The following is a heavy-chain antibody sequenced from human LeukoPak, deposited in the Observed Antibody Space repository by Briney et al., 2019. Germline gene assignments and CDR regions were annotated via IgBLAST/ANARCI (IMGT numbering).Heavy chain of an antibody. D-gene: IGHD1-26*01. CDR3: ARARSLGVGATTYGY. CDR2: ISAYNGNT. V-gene: IGHV1-18*01. CDR1: GYTFTSYG. Sequence: AASVKVSCKASGYTFTSYGISWVRQAPGQGLEWMGWISAYNGNTNYAQKLQGRVTMTTDTSTSTAYMELRSLRSDDTAVYYCARARSLGVGATTYGYWGQGTLVTVSS. J-gene: IGHJ4*02.